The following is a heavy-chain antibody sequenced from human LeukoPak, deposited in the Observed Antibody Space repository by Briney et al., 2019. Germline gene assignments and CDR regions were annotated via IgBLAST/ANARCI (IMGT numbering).Heavy chain of an antibody. CDR3: ARPYSSGWFRFQH. J-gene: IGHJ1*01. Sequence: SETLSLTCTVSGDSISSSTYYWGWIRQPPGKGLVWIGSISYSGSTYYNPSLKSLVTISVDTSRSQFSLKLSSVTAADTAVYYCARPYSSGWFRFQHWGQGTLVTVSS. CDR1: GDSISSSTYY. D-gene: IGHD6-19*01. CDR2: ISYSGST. V-gene: IGHV4-39*01.